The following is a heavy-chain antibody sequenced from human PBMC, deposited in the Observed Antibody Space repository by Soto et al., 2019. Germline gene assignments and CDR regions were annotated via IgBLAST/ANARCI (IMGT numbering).Heavy chain of an antibody. V-gene: IGHV3-30*03. D-gene: IGHD3-9*01. CDR3: ARDEDILTDSDAFDI. J-gene: IGHJ3*02. CDR1: GFTFSSYG. Sequence: GGSLRLSCAVSGFTFSSYGMHWVRQAPGKGLEWVSHISNDGSNENYVDSVKGRFTISRDNSKNTLYLQMNSLRAEDTAVYYCARDEDILTDSDAFDIWSQGTMVTVSS. CDR2: ISNDGSNE.